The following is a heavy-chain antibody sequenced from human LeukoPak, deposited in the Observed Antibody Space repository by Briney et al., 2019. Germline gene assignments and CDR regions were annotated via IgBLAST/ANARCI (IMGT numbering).Heavy chain of an antibody. J-gene: IGHJ4*02. CDR3: ANSSLLAAAGTCWY. CDR2: INHSGST. V-gene: IGHV4-34*01. D-gene: IGHD6-13*01. CDR1: GGSFSGYY. Sequence: SETLSPTCAVYGGSFSGYYWSWIRQPPGKGLEWIGEINHSGSTNYNPSLKSRVTISVDTSKNQFSLKLSSVTAADTAVYYCANSSLLAAAGTCWYWGQGTLVTVSS.